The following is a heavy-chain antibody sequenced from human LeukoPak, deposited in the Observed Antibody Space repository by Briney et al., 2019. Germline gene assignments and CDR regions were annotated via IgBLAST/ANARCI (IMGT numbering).Heavy chain of an antibody. CDR2: IIPIFGTA. V-gene: IGHV1-69*13. Sequence: ASVRVSCKASGGTLSSYAISWVRQAPGQGLEWMGGIIPIFGTANYAQKFQGRVTITADESTTTAYMELSSLSSDDTAMYFCARARTSIRFTDSFDIWSQGTLVTVSS. CDR3: ARARTSIRFTDSFDI. D-gene: IGHD2-21*01. J-gene: IGHJ3*02. CDR1: GGTLSSYA.